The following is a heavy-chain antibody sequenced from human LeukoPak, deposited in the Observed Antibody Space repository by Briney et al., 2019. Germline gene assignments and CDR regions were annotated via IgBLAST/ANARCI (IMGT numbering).Heavy chain of an antibody. D-gene: IGHD2-8*01. CDR1: GYTFTNCG. CDR3: TRTVLDCKNGVCYDY. V-gene: IGHV1-18*01. CDR2: ISPYNGNA. Sequence: ASVKVSCKTSGYTFTNCGISWVRQAPGQGLGWMGWISPYNGNAINAQKLQGRVTVTTDTTTSTAYMELRSLRSDDTAVYYCTRTVLDCKNGVCYDYWGQGTLVTVSS. J-gene: IGHJ4*02.